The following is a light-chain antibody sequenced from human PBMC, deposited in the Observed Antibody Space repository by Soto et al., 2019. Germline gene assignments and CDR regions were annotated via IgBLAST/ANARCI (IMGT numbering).Light chain of an antibody. V-gene: IGLV2-11*01. CDR3: CSYAGSYTLV. CDR2: DVN. J-gene: IGLJ3*02. CDR1: SSDVGGHNY. Sequence: QPVLTQPRSVSGSPGQSVTISCTGTSSDVGGHNYVTWYQHHPGKAPKLMIYDVNKRPSGVPDRFSGSKSGNTASLTISGLQAEDEADYYCCSYAGSYTLVFGGGTKLTVL.